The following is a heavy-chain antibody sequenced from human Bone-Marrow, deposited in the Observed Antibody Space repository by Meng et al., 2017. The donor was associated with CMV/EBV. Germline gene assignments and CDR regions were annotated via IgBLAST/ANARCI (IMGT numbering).Heavy chain of an antibody. Sequence: EVQLVESGGTLVQPGGSLRHSCGVSGFTVRNYWMHWVRQRSGKGLEWVSRIDNNDGRSTSYADSVRGRFTISRDNAKNTLYLQMDSLRVEDTAVYYCARGVAESLGWEMGYWGQGTLVTVSS. D-gene: IGHD1-26*01. V-gene: IGHV3-74*01. CDR3: ARGVAESLGWEMGY. J-gene: IGHJ4*02. CDR2: IDNNDGRST. CDR1: GFTVRNYW.